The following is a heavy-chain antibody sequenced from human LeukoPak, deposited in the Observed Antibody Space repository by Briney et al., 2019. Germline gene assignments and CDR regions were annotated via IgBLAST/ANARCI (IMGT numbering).Heavy chain of an antibody. CDR2: INQSGSA. CDR1: GGSFSGSY. Sequence: PSETLSLTCGVDGGSFSGSYWTWIRQPPGKGPEWIGEINQSGSANYSPSLKSRVTISRDTSRNQFSLRLSSVTAADTAIYYCARVVIYGGDYYMDVWGKGTTATVS. CDR3: ARVVIYGGDYYMDV. D-gene: IGHD3-16*01. V-gene: IGHV4-34*01. J-gene: IGHJ6*03.